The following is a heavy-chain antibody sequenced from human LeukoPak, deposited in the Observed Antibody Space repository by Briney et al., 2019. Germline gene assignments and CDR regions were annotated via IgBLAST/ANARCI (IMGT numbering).Heavy chain of an antibody. J-gene: IGHJ3*02. CDR3: ARRHTYYYDSSGYPLDAFDI. CDR1: GGSISSYY. D-gene: IGHD3-22*01. CDR2: IYYSGST. Sequence: SETLSLTCTVSGGSISSYYWSWIRQPPGKGLEWIGYIYYSGSTNYNPSLKSRVTISVDTSKNQFSLKLSSVTAADTDVYYCARRHTYYYDSSGYPLDAFDIWGQGTMVTVSS. V-gene: IGHV4-59*01.